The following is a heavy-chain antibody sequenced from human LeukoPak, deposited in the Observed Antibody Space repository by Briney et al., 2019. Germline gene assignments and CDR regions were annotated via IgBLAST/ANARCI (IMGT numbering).Heavy chain of an antibody. J-gene: IGHJ4*02. D-gene: IGHD5-24*01. CDR3: ARDSGDGYKRNPIDY. V-gene: IGHV1-2*06. CDR2: INPNSGGT. Sequence: ASVKVSCKASGYTFTGYYMHWVRQAPGQGLEWMGRINPNSGGTNYAQKFQGRVTMTRDTSISTAYMELSRLRSDDTAVDYCARDSGDGYKRNPIDYWGQGTLVTVSS. CDR1: GYTFTGYY.